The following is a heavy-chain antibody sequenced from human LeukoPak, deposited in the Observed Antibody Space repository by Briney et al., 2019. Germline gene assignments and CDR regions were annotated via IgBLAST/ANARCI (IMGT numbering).Heavy chain of an antibody. CDR3: AGARGWEFSS. CDR2: IKQDGSEK. Sequence: GGSLRLSCADSGFTFSSYWMGWVRQAPGMGLEWVATIKQDGSEKYCLDSVKGRFTISRDNAKNSLFLQMNSLRAEDTAVYYCAGARGWEFSSWGQGTLVTVSS. V-gene: IGHV3-7*01. D-gene: IGHD1-26*01. CDR1: GFTFSSYW. J-gene: IGHJ5*02.